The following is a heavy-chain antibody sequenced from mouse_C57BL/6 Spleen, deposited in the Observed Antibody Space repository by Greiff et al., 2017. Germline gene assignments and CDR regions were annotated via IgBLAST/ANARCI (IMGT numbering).Heavy chain of an antibody. CDR1: GFSLTSYG. J-gene: IGHJ3*01. V-gene: IGHV2-4*01. D-gene: IGHD1-1*01. Sequence: VQLQQSGPGLVQPSQSLSITCTVSGFSLTSYGVHWVRQPPGKGLEWLGVIWSGGSTDYNAAFISRLSISKDNSKSKVFFKMNSLQADDTAIYYCAKTSQNYGSSPGWFAYWGQGTLVTVSA. CDR3: AKTSQNYGSSPGWFAY. CDR2: IWSGGST.